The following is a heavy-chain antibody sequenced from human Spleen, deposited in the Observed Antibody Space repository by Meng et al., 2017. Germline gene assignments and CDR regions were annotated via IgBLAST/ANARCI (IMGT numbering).Heavy chain of an antibody. V-gene: IGHV4-34*01. Sequence: SETLSLTCAVYGGSFSGYYWSWIRQPPGKGLEWIGEINHSGSTNYNPSLKSRVTISVDTSKNQFSLKLSSVTAADTAVYYCARQLLHYYYYYGMDVWGQGTMVTVSS. CDR1: GGSFSGYY. D-gene: IGHD1-1*01. J-gene: IGHJ6*02. CDR3: ARQLLHYYYYYGMDV. CDR2: INHSGST.